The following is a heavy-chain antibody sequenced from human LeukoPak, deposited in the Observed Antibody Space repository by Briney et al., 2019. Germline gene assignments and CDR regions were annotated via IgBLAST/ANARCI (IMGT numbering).Heavy chain of an antibody. CDR3: ARGIRGISLGYYYYYMDV. D-gene: IGHD3-10*01. Sequence: GASVKVSCKASGGTFSSYAISWVRQAPGQGLEWMGGIIPIFGTANYAQKFQGRVTITADESTSTAYMELSSLRSEDTAVYYCARGIRGISLGYYYYYMDVWGKGTTVTVSS. V-gene: IGHV1-69*13. CDR2: IIPIFGTA. J-gene: IGHJ6*03. CDR1: GGTFSSYA.